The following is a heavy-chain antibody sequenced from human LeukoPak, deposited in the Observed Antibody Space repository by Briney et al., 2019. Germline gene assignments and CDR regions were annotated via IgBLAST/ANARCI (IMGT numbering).Heavy chain of an antibody. J-gene: IGHJ4*02. Sequence: GGSLRLSCAASGFTFSSYWMSWVRQAPGKGLERVANIKQDGSEKYYVDSVKGRFTISRDNAKNSLYLQMNSLRAEDTAVYYCAREGDIDIVVVPAAMDYWGQGTLVTVSS. V-gene: IGHV3-7*01. CDR1: GFTFSSYW. CDR3: AREGDIDIVVVPAAMDY. CDR2: IKQDGSEK. D-gene: IGHD2-2*01.